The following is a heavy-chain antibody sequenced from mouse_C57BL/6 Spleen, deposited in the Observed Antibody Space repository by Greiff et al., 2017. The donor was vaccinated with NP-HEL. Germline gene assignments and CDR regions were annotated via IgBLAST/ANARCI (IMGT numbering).Heavy chain of an antibody. CDR2: IYPGDGDT. CDR1: GYAFSSSW. Sequence: QVHVKQSGPELVKPGASVKISCKASGYAFSSSWMNWVKQRPGKGLEWIGRIYPGDGDTNYNGKFKGKATLTADKSSSTAYMQLSSLTSEDSAVYFCARETVVARLDYWGQGTTLTVSS. J-gene: IGHJ2*01. V-gene: IGHV1-82*01. CDR3: ARETVVARLDY. D-gene: IGHD1-1*01.